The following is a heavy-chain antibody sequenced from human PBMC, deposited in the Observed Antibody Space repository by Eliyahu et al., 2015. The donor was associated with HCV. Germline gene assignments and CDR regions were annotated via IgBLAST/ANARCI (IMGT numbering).Heavy chain of an antibody. CDR2: IYSGGST. Sequence: EVQLVESGGGLIQPGGSLRLSCAASGFTVSSNYMSWVRQAPGKGLEWVSVIYSGGSTYYADSVKGRFTISRDNSKNTLYLQMNSLRAEDTAVYYCARSPLAAMGPYYFDYWGQGTLVTVSS. CDR3: ARSPLAAMGPYYFDY. V-gene: IGHV3-53*01. CDR1: GFTVSSNY. J-gene: IGHJ4*02. D-gene: IGHD5-18*01.